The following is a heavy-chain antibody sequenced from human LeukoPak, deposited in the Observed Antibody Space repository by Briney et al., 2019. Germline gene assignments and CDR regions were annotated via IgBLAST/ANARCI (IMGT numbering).Heavy chain of an antibody. V-gene: IGHV4-61*02. D-gene: IGHD6-19*01. CDR3: ARDQGSGWYSY. Sequence: KPSQTLSLTCTVSGGSISSGSYYWNWIRQPAGKGLEWIGRISTSGSTNYNPSLKSRVTISVDTSKNQFSLKLSSMTAADTAVYYCARDQGSGWYSYWGQGTLVTVSS. J-gene: IGHJ4*02. CDR2: ISTSGST. CDR1: GGSISSGSYY.